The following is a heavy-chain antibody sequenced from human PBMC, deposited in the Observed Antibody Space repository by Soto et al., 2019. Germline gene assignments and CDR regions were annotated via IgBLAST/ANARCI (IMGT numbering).Heavy chain of an antibody. D-gene: IGHD3-9*01. CDR2: INHSGST. CDR3: ARGPPSLNYDILTGYYYPYGMDV. Sequence: SETLSLTCAVYGGSFSGYYWSWIRQPPGKGLEWIGEINHSGSTNYNPSLKSRVTISVDTSKNQFSLKLSSVTAADTAVYYCARGPPSLNYDILTGYYYPYGMDVWGQGTTVTVSS. CDR1: GGSFSGYY. V-gene: IGHV4-34*01. J-gene: IGHJ6*02.